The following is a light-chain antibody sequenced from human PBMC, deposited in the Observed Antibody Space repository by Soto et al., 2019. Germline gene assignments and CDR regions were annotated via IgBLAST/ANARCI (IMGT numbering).Light chain of an antibody. J-gene: IGLJ3*02. V-gene: IGLV1-51*01. CDR3: GAWDDSLSAWV. CDR2: DDN. CDR1: SSNIATNY. Sequence: QSVLTQPPSVSAAPGQRVTISCSGSSSNIATNYVSWYQHLPGAAPRLLICDDNKRPSGVPDRFSAYKSGTSASLAISGLRSEDEAVYYCGAWDDSLSAWVFGGGTKLTVL.